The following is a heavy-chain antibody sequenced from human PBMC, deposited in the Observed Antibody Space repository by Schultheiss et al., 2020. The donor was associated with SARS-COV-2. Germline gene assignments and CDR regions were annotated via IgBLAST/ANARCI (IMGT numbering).Heavy chain of an antibody. Sequence: ASVKVSCKASGYTFTSYDINWVRQATGQGLEWMGWMNPNSGNTGYAQKFQGRVTMTTDTFTSTAYMELRSLRSDDTAVYYCAIGGYDSYDYYYYYMDVWGKGTTVTVSS. CDR3: AIGGYDSYDYYYYYMDV. CDR2: MNPNSGNT. CDR1: GYTFTSYD. V-gene: IGHV1-8*01. D-gene: IGHD5-12*01. J-gene: IGHJ6*03.